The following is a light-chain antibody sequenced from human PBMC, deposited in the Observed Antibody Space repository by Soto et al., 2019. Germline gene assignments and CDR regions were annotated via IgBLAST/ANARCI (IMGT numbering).Light chain of an antibody. CDR3: QKYGSSLLFT. Sequence: EIVLTQSPGPLSLSPGERATLSCRASQSVSSSYLAWYQQKPGQAPRLLIYGASSRATGIPDRFSGSGSGTDFTLTISRLEPEDFALYYCQKYGSSLLFTFGPGTKVISN. CDR1: QSVSSSY. CDR2: GAS. J-gene: IGKJ3*01. V-gene: IGKV3-20*01.